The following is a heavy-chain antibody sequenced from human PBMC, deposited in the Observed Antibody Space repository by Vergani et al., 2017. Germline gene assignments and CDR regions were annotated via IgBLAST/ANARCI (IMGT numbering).Heavy chain of an antibody. D-gene: IGHD1-7*01. CDR2: ISYDGSNK. V-gene: IGHV3-30*18. CDR1: GFTFSSYG. Sequence: QVQLVESGGGVVQPGRSLRLSCAASGFTFSSYGMHWVRQAPGKGLEWVAVISYDGSNKYYADSVKGRFTISRDNSKNTLYLQMNSLRAEDTAVYYCAKVINWNLFDYWGQGTLVTVSS. CDR3: AKVINWNLFDY. J-gene: IGHJ4*02.